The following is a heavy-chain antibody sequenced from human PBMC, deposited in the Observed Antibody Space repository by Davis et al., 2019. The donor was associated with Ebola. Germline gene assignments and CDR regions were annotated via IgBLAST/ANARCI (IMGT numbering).Heavy chain of an antibody. Sequence: AASVKVSCKASGYTFTSYDINWVRQATGQGLEWMGWMNPNSGNTGYAQKFQGRVTMTRDTSISTAYMELSRLRSDDTAVYYCARGKGGTYDILTWGMDVWGQGTTVTVSS. CDR2: MNPNSGNT. J-gene: IGHJ6*02. CDR1: GYTFTSYD. V-gene: IGHV1-8*01. CDR3: ARGKGGTYDILTWGMDV. D-gene: IGHD3-9*01.